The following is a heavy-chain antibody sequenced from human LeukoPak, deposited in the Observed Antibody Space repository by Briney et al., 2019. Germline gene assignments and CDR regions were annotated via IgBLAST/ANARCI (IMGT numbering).Heavy chain of an antibody. V-gene: IGHV1-8*01. D-gene: IGHD2-2*02. CDR3: ATADPRLYTVRYFEY. J-gene: IGHJ4*02. Sequence: GASVKVPCKASGYTLTSYDINWVRQATGQGLKWMGWMNPNSGRTGYAQNFQGRITITRNTSISTAYMELSSLRSEDTAVYYCATADPRLYTVRYFEYWGQGTLVTVSS. CDR1: GYTLTSYD. CDR2: MNPNSGRT.